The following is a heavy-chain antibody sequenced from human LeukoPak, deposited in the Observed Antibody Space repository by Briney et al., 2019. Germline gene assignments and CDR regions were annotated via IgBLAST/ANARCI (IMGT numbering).Heavy chain of an antibody. CDR3: ARGSYDSSGYRT. J-gene: IGHJ5*02. D-gene: IGHD3-22*01. V-gene: IGHV1-69*04. CDR2: IIPILGIA. CDR1: GGTFSSYA. Sequence: GASVTVSCKASGGTFSSYAISWVRQAPGQGLEWMGRIIPILGIANYAQKFQGRVTITADKSTSTAYMELSSLRSEDTAVYYCARGSYDSSGYRTWGQGTLVTVSS.